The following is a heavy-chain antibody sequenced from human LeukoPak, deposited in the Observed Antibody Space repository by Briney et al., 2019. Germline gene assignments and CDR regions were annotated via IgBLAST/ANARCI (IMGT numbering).Heavy chain of an antibody. J-gene: IGHJ6*03. Sequence: SGGSLRLSCAASGFTFSDYYMSWIRQAPGKGLEWVSYISGGGSTIYYADSVKGRFTLSRDNAKNSLYLQMNSLRAEDTAVYYCARNCYKCYYYYYMDVWGKGTTVTVSS. V-gene: IGHV3-11*01. D-gene: IGHD2-21*01. CDR2: ISGGGSTI. CDR1: GFTFSDYY. CDR3: ARNCYKCYYYYYMDV.